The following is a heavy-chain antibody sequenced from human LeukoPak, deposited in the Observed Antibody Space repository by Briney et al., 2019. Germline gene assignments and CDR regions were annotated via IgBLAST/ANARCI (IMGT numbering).Heavy chain of an antibody. Sequence: SETLSLTCTVSGGSMSGYYWSWIRQPPGKGLEWIGYIFSSGSSNFNPSLKSRVTISVDTSRNQFSLRLSSVTAADTAVYSCAKRSKLGYYFDSWGQGILVTVSS. D-gene: IGHD3-16*01. CDR1: GGSMSGYY. CDR2: IFSSGSS. CDR3: AKRSKLGYYFDS. V-gene: IGHV4-59*08. J-gene: IGHJ4*02.